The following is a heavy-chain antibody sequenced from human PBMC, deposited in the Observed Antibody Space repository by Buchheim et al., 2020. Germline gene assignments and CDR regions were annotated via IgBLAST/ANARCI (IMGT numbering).Heavy chain of an antibody. J-gene: IGHJ6*03. D-gene: IGHD2-2*01. CDR2: ISSSSSHT. V-gene: IGHV3-21*01. CDR3: ARLGSTSHYQDV. CDR1: GFTFSSSD. Sequence: EVQLVESGGGLVKPGGSLRLSCTASGFTFSSSDMNWVRQAPGKGLEWVSSISSSSSHTYYADSLRGRFTISRDNAKNSLVLQMNSLRVEDTAVDYCARLGSTSHYQDVWGTGTT.